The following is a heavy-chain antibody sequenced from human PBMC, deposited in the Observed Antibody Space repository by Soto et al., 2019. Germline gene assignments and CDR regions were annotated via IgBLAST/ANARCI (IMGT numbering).Heavy chain of an antibody. D-gene: IGHD3-22*01. J-gene: IGHJ4*02. CDR3: ALDGQGDYYYDSSGYYY. CDR1: GFTFSSYA. CDR2: ISGSGGST. V-gene: IGHV3-23*01. Sequence: EVQLLESGGGLVQPGGSLRLSCAASGFTFSSYAMSWVRQAPGKGLEWVSAISGSGGSTYYADSVKGRFTISRDNSKNTLYLQMNSLRDEDTAVYYCALDGQGDYYYDSSGYYYWGQGTLVTVSS.